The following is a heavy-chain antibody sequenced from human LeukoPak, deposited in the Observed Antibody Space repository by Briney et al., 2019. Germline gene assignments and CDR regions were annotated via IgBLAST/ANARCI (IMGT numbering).Heavy chain of an antibody. D-gene: IGHD1-26*01. J-gene: IGHJ3*02. CDR3: AKSTIVGATVGAFDI. CDR1: GFTFSSYV. Sequence: PGGSLRLSCAASGFTFSSYVMHWVRQAPGKGLEWVAFIRYDGTNRYYADSVKGRFTISRDNSKNTLYLQMNSLRAEDTAVYYCAKSTIVGATVGAFDIWGRGTMVTVSS. V-gene: IGHV3-30*02. CDR2: IRYDGTNR.